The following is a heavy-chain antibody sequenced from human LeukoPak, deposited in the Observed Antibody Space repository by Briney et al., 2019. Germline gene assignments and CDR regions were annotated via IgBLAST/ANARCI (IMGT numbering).Heavy chain of an antibody. V-gene: IGHV4-34*01. Sequence: SETLSLTCAVYGVSFSDYYWSWIRQPPGKGLEWIGEINHSGSTNYNPSLKSRVTISVDTSKNQFPLKLSSVTAADTAVYYCARGSVAARPNYYYMDVWGKGTTVTVSS. CDR1: GVSFSDYY. CDR3: ARGSVAARPNYYYMDV. D-gene: IGHD6-6*01. J-gene: IGHJ6*03. CDR2: INHSGST.